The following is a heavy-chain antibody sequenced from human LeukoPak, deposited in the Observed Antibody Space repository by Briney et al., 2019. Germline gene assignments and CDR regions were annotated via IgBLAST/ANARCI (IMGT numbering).Heavy chain of an antibody. D-gene: IGHD3-22*01. J-gene: IGHJ4*02. CDR3: ARDDVYGSSGYYYDY. CDR1: GFTFSSYW. V-gene: IGHV3-74*01. Sequence: GSLRLSCAASGFTFSSYWMHWVRQAPGKGLVWVSRINSDGSSTSYADSVKGRFTISRDNAKNTLYLQMNSLRAEDTAVYYCARDDVYGSSGYYYDYWGQGTLVTVSS. CDR2: INSDGSST.